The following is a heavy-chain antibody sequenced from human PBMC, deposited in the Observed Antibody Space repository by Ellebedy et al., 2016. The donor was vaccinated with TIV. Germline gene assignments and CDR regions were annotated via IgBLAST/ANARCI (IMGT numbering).Heavy chain of an antibody. CDR2: ISYDGSNK. V-gene: IGHV3-30*03. D-gene: IGHD2-8*02. Sequence: GESLKISXAASGFTFSSYGMHWVRQAPGKGLEWVAVISYDGSNKYYADSVKGRFTISRDNSKNTLYLQMNSLRAEDTAVYYCARGTGGLFDYWGQGTLVTVSS. CDR3: ARGTGGLFDY. CDR1: GFTFSSYG. J-gene: IGHJ4*02.